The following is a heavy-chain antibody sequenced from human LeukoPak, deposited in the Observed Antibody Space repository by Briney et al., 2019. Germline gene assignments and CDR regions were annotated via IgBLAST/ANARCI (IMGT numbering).Heavy chain of an antibody. V-gene: IGHV3-7*01. CDR2: IKQDGSEK. CDR3: ARGGGSGSYYRLRYYYYYMDV. CDR1: GFTFSSYW. J-gene: IGHJ6*03. D-gene: IGHD3-10*01. Sequence: GGPLRLSCAASGFTFSSYWMSWVRQAPGKGLEWVANIKQDGSEKYYVDSVKGRFTISRDNAKNSLYLQMNSLRAEDTAVYYCARGGGSGSYYRLRYYYYYMDVWGKGTTVTVSS.